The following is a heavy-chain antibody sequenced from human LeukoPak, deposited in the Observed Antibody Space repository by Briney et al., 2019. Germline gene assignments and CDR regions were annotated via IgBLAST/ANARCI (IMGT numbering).Heavy chain of an antibody. Sequence: PGRSLRLSCVASGFTFSNVGMHWVRQAPGKGLEWVASISQDGSDKYNADSVKGRFTMSRDNSKNTLYLQMNSLRAEDTALYYCAKDLGDDYNYFDYWGQGTLVTVSS. J-gene: IGHJ4*02. CDR3: AKDLGDDYNYFDY. D-gene: IGHD5-24*01. CDR1: GFTFSNVG. V-gene: IGHV3-30*18. CDR2: ISQDGSDK.